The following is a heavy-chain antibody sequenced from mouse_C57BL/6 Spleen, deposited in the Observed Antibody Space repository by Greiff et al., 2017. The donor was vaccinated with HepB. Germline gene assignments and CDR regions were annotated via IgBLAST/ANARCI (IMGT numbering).Heavy chain of an antibody. Sequence: VQLQQSGTELVKPGASVKLSCKASGYTFTSYWMHWVKQRPGQGLEWIGNINPSNGGTNYNEKFKSKATLTVDKSSSTAYMQLSSLTSEDSAVYYCARSGAITTVVAPDYWGQGTTLTVSS. CDR3: ARSGAITTVVAPDY. V-gene: IGHV1-53*01. CDR2: INPSNGGT. CDR1: GYTFTSYW. J-gene: IGHJ2*01. D-gene: IGHD1-1*01.